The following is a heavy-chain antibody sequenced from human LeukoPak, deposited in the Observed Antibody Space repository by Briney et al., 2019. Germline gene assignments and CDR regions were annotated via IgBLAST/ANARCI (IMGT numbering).Heavy chain of an antibody. Sequence: RGSLRLSCAASGFTVSSNYMSWVRQAPGKGLEWVSVIYSGGSTYYADSVKGRFTISRDNSKNTLYLQMNSLRAEDTAVYYCARFLDYYYGMDVWGQGTTVTVSS. CDR1: GFTVSSNY. V-gene: IGHV3-66*01. CDR3: ARFLDYYYGMDV. D-gene: IGHD2/OR15-2a*01. CDR2: IYSGGST. J-gene: IGHJ6*02.